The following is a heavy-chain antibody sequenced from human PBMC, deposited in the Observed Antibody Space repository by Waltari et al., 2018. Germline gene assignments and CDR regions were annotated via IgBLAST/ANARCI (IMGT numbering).Heavy chain of an antibody. D-gene: IGHD3-16*02. CDR2: IDWACGK. V-gene: IGHV2-70*15. J-gene: IGHJ6*03. Sequence: QVTLTESGPALVKPAQTLTLTCTFSGFSLSTTAMCVTWVRQSPGKALEWRASIDWACGKSYSSALNTRRSISKETARNEVALTLTDVDPADTGTYYCAQTMSGLTFGGLIINYYYYMAVWGKGTTVIVSS. CDR1: GFSLSTTAMC. CDR3: AQTMSGLTFGGLIINYYYYMAV.